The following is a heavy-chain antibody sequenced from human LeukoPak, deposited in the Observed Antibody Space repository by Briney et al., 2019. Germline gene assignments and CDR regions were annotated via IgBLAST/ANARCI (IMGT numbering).Heavy chain of an antibody. V-gene: IGHV3-48*02. CDR3: ARDSPFDY. CDR1: GFTFSTYS. J-gene: IGHJ4*02. CDR2: ISSSSSTI. Sequence: GGSLRLSCAASGFTFSTYSMNWVRQAPGKGLEWVSYISSSSSTIYYADSVKGRFTISRDNAKNSLYLQINSLRDEDTAVYYCARDSPFDYWGQGTLVTVSS.